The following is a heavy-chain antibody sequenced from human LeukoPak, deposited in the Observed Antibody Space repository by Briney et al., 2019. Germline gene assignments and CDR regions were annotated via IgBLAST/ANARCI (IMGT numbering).Heavy chain of an antibody. CDR1: GGSISSGGYY. D-gene: IGHD6-13*01. CDR2: IYYSGST. J-gene: IGHJ6*02. V-gene: IGHV4-31*03. Sequence: SETLSLTCTVSGGSISSGGYYWSWIRQHPGKGLEWIGYIYYSGSTYYNPSLKSRVTISVDTSKNQFSLKLSSVTAADTAVYYCASSPYSSSWATWVRYYYGTDVWGQGTTVTVSS. CDR3: ASSPYSSSWATWVRYYYGTDV.